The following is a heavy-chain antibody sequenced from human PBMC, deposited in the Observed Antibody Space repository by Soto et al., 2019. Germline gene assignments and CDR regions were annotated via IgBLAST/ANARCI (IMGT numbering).Heavy chain of an antibody. V-gene: IGHV4-31*03. CDR1: GGSISNSANH. CDR2: IYYSGGT. Sequence: QVQLQESGPGLVRPSQTLSLSCTVSGGSISNSANHWSWIRQHPGEGLEWIGYIYYSGGTYYSRSLKGRVTMSIDASKNQFSLKLSSVTAADTAVYYCAKGVRGVPNWFDPWGQGTLVTVSS. CDR3: AKGVRGVPNWFDP. J-gene: IGHJ5*02. D-gene: IGHD3-10*01.